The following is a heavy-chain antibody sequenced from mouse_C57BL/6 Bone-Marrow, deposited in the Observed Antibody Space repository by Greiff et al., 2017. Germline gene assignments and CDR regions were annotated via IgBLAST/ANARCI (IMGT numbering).Heavy chain of an antibody. CDR2: IDPENGET. Sequence: VQLQQSGAELVRPGASVKLSCTASGFNIKDDYMHWVKQRPEQGLEWIGWIDPENGETEYASKIQGKATITADTSSNTAYLQLSSLTSEDSAVYCCTSTGTGFAYWGQGTLVTVSA. J-gene: IGHJ3*01. V-gene: IGHV14-4*01. D-gene: IGHD4-1*02. CDR1: GFNIKDDY. CDR3: TSTGTGFAY.